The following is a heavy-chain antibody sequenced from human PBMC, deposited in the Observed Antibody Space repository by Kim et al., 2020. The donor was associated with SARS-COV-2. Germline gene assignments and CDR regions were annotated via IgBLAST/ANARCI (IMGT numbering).Heavy chain of an antibody. CDR1: DGSVSGYY. D-gene: IGHD3-16*01. V-gene: IGHV4-59*02. J-gene: IGHJ3*01. Sequence: SETLSLTRTVSDGSVSGYYWSWIRQPPGKGLEWLACIQYTGSTKYNPSFSSRVTISIDTSKNQFSLKLSSVTAADTAVYYCARPRTPGRTLGPFDFWGPG. CDR3: ARPRTPGRTLGPFDF. CDR2: IQYTGST.